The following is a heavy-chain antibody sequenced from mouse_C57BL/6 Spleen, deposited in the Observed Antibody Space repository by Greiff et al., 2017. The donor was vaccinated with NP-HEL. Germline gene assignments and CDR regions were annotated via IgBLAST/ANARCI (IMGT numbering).Heavy chain of an antibody. V-gene: IGHV1-53*01. D-gene: IGHD1-1*01. CDR3: ARWGITTVVAGGDYAMDY. J-gene: IGHJ4*01. CDR1: GYTFTSYW. CDR2: INPSNGGT. Sequence: VQLQQPGTELVKPGASVKLSCKASGYTFTSYWMHWVKQRPGQGLEWIGNINPSNGGTNYNEKFKSKATLTVDKSSSTAYMQLSSLTSEDSAVYYCARWGITTVVAGGDYAMDYWGQGTSVTVSS.